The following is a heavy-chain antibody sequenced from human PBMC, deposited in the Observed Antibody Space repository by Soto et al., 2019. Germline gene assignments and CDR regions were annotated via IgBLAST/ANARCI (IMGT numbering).Heavy chain of an antibody. D-gene: IGHD5-18*01. CDR3: GRDNPVVDTAMYGVDYDYYGMDV. J-gene: IGHJ6*02. CDR1: GYTFTSYY. Sequence: ASVKVSCKASGYTFTSYYMHWVRQAPGQGLEWMGIINPSGGSTSYAQKFQGRVTMTRDTSTSTVYMELSSLRSEDTAVYYCGRDNPVVDTAMYGVDYDYYGMDVWGQGITVTV. CDR2: INPSGGST. V-gene: IGHV1-46*01.